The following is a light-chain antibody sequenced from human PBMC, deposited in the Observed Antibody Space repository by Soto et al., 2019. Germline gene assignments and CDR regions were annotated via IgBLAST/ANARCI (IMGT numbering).Light chain of an antibody. J-gene: IGKJ1*01. Sequence: DIQMTQSPSTLSASVGDRVSITCRASQSISRQLAWYQQKPGKAPNLLIYQASNVETGVPSRFTGSGSGTEFTLTISSLQPDDLATYYWLQYQSYWTFGQGTKVEVK. CDR2: QAS. V-gene: IGKV1-5*03. CDR1: QSISRQ. CDR3: LQYQSYWT.